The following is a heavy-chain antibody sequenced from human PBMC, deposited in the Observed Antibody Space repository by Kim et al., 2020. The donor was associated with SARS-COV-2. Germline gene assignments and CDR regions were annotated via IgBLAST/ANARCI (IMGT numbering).Heavy chain of an antibody. D-gene: IGHD3-3*01. CDR2: ISAYNGNT. J-gene: IGHJ6*03. V-gene: IGHV1-18*01. Sequence: ASVKVSCKASGYTFTSYGISWVRQAPGQGLEWMGWISAYNGNTNYAQKLQGRVTMTTDTSTSTAYMELRSLRSDDTAVYYCARVDGVYYDFWSGYFKAGHYYYYMDVWGKGTTVTVSS. CDR3: ARVDGVYYDFWSGYFKAGHYYYYMDV. CDR1: GYTFTSYG.